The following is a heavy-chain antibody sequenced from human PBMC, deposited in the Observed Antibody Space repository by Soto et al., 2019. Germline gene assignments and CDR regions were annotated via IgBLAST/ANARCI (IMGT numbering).Heavy chain of an antibody. CDR1: GLIFSDVW. D-gene: IGHD1-1*01. V-gene: IGHV3-15*01. Sequence: AXGSLRLSCAASGLIFSDVWMTWVRQAPGKGLEWVGRIKTKPGDGTIDYAAPVRGRFTISRDDSKNTLYLQMTSLTPDDTGVYYCTTSNLGVDFWGPGTLVTVSS. CDR2: IKTKPGDGTI. CDR3: TTSNLGVDF. J-gene: IGHJ1*01.